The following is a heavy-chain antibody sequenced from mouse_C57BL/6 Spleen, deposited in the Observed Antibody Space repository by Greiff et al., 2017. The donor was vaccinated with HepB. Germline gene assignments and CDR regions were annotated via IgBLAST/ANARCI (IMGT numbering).Heavy chain of an antibody. Sequence: QVQLQQSGPELVKPGASVKISCKASGYAFSSSWMNWVKQRPGKGLEWIGRIYPGDGDTNYNGKFKGKATLTADKSSSTAYMQLSSLTSEDSAVYFCAREAYGNYGGYFDVWGTGTTVTVSS. J-gene: IGHJ1*03. CDR1: GYAFSSSW. CDR2: IYPGDGDT. V-gene: IGHV1-82*01. CDR3: AREAYGNYGGYFDV. D-gene: IGHD2-1*01.